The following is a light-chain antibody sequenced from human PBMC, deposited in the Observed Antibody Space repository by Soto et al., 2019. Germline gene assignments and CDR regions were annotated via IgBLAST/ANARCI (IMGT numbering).Light chain of an antibody. Sequence: QSVLTQPPSVSAAPGQKVTISCFGSSSNIGSNYVSWYQQLPGTAPKLLIYENNKRPSGIPDRFSGSKSGTSATLGITGLQTGDEADYYCGTWDSSLSAGVFGGGTKVTVL. CDR1: SSNIGSNY. CDR3: GTWDSSLSAGV. J-gene: IGLJ2*01. V-gene: IGLV1-51*02. CDR2: ENN.